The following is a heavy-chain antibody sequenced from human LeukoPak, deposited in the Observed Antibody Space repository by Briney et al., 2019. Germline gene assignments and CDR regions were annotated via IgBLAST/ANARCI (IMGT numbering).Heavy chain of an antibody. Sequence: PSETLSLTCTVSGGSISSYYWSWTRQPPGKGLEWIGYIYYSGSTNYNPSLKSRVTISVDTTKNQFSLKLSSVTAADTAVYYCARSLRLYSSGSRYYYYGMDVWGQGTTVTVSS. J-gene: IGHJ6*02. CDR1: GGSISSYY. V-gene: IGHV4-59*08. CDR2: IYYSGST. CDR3: ARSLRLYSSGSRYYYYGMDV. D-gene: IGHD6-19*01.